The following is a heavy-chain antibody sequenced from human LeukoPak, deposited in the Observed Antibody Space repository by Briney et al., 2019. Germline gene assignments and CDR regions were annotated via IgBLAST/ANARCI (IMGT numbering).Heavy chain of an antibody. D-gene: IGHD3-22*01. Sequence: SETLSLTCTVSGGSVSSGNYYWRWIRQPAGKGLEWIGRISPTACTNYNPSLKRRITISVDTSKNQFSLKLSSVTAAATAVYFCARDPARPAHFYYDTSPYPVWGQGTLVTVSS. CDR2: ISPTACT. CDR3: ARDPARPAHFYYDTSPYPV. CDR1: GGSVSSGNYY. V-gene: IGHV4-61*02. J-gene: IGHJ4*02.